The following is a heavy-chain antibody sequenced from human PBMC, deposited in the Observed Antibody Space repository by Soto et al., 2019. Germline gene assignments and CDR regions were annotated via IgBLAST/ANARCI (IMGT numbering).Heavy chain of an antibody. Sequence: ASVKVSCKASGGTFSSYAISWVRQAPGQGLEWMGGIIPIFGIANYAQKFQGRVTITADKSTSTAYMELSSLRSEDTAVYYCASLIAARPGPFDYWGQGTLVTVSS. CDR2: IIPIFGIA. CDR3: ASLIAARPGPFDY. D-gene: IGHD6-6*01. V-gene: IGHV1-69*10. CDR1: GGTFSSYA. J-gene: IGHJ4*02.